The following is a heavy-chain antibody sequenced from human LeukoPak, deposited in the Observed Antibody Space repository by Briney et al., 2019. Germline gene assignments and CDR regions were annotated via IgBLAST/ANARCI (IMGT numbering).Heavy chain of an antibody. V-gene: IGHV3-23*01. D-gene: IGHD3-22*01. J-gene: IGHJ5*02. CDR1: GFTFSSYW. CDR3: AKDRHPYYYDSSGYWVGNWFDP. CDR2: ISGSGGST. Sequence: GGSLRLSCAASGFTFSSYWMSWVRQAPGKGLEWVSAISGSGGSTYYADSVKGRFTISRDNSKNTLYLQMNSLRAEDTAVYYCAKDRHPYYYDSSGYWVGNWFDPWGQGTLVTVSS.